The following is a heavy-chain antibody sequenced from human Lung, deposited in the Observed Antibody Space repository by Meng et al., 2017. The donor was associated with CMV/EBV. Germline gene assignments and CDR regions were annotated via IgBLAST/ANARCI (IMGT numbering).Heavy chain of an antibody. J-gene: IGHJ5*02. CDR2: FYYSGRT. CDR3: ARGGVLLWFGELLPNWFDP. D-gene: IGHD3-10*01. CDR1: INRTTYY. V-gene: IGHV4-39*07. Sequence: INRTTYYWGWSRQPPGKGLEWIGSFYYSGRTYYNPSLKSRVTMSIDTSKNQFSLKLSSVTAADTAVYYCARGGVLLWFGELLPNWFDPWGQGTLVTVSS.